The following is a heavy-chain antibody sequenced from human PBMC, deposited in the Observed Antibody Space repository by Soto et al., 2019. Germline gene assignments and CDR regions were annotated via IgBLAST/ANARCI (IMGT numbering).Heavy chain of an antibody. Sequence: EVQLLQSGGGLVQPGGSLRLSCVGSGFTFSRYAMIWVRQTPGKGLEWVSGIGDRGTTTYYADSVKGRFTISRDNSGNTQFLQMNSLRAEDTAVYYCAKDRLGDYYYYGMDVWGQGTTVTVS. CDR3: AKDRLGDYYYYGMDV. V-gene: IGHV3-23*01. D-gene: IGHD4-17*01. CDR1: GFTFSRYA. J-gene: IGHJ6*02. CDR2: IGDRGTTT.